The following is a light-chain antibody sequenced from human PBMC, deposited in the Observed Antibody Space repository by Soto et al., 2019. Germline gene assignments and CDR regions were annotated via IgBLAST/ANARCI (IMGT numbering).Light chain of an antibody. Sequence: IRLTHAPGTLSLTPGERATLSCRASQSVSSSYLAWYQQNPGQAPRLLIYGASSRATGIPDRFSGSGSGTDFTLTSSRLEPEDFAVYYCQQYASSPRTFGQGTKVDI. CDR3: QQYASSPRT. CDR2: GAS. CDR1: QSVSSSY. J-gene: IGKJ1*01. V-gene: IGKV3-20*01.